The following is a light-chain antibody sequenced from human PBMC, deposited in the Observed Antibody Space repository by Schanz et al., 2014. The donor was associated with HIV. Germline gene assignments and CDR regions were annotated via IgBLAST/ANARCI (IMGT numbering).Light chain of an antibody. CDR1: QSISSN. V-gene: IGKV1-39*01. CDR2: AAS. CDR3: QQYVSRGT. Sequence: DIQMTQSPSSLSASVGDRVTLTCRASQSISSNLNWYQQKLGKAPKLLISAASSLQSGVPSRFSGSGSGTDFTLTISCLQPDDYATYFCQQYVSRGTFGQGTKVE. J-gene: IGKJ1*01.